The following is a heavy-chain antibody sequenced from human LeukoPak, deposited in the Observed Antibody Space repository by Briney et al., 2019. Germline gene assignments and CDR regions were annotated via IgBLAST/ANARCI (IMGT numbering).Heavy chain of an antibody. CDR2: INHSGST. D-gene: IGHD6-13*01. CDR3: AREGGESIAAAGIDY. V-gene: IGHV4-34*01. CDR1: GGSFSGYY. Sequence: PSETLSLTCAVYGGSFSGYYWSWIRQPPGKGLEWMGEINHSGSTNYNPSLKSRVTISVDTSKNQFSLKLSSVTAADTAVYYCAREGGESIAAAGIDYWGQGTLVTVSS. J-gene: IGHJ4*02.